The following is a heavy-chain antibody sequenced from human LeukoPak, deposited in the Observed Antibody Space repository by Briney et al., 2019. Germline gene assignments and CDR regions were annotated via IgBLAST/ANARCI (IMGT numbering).Heavy chain of an antibody. J-gene: IGHJ3*01. CDR3: ARGYCSGDIRYSSGAFDF. V-gene: IGHV5-51*01. D-gene: IGHD2-15*01. Sequence: GESLKISCKGSGYSFTSYWIGWVRQMPGKGLEWMGIFYPGDSDTRYSPSFQGQVTISADKSISTAYLQWSSLKASDTAMYYCARGYCSGDIRYSSGAFDFWGQGTVVTVSS. CDR1: GYSFTSYW. CDR2: FYPGDSDT.